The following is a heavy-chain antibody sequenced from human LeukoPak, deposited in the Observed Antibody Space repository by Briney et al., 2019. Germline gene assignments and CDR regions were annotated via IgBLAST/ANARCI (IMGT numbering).Heavy chain of an antibody. Sequence: GESLRLSCVASGFTFTDHPMNWVRQAPGKGLEWISYIGGDGIAFYADSVKGRFTASKDDARKSMYLQINSLRVEDTAVYYCAKDRANWAIDDWGQGTQVTVSS. CDR2: IGGDGIA. J-gene: IGHJ4*02. V-gene: IGHV3-69-1*01. CDR1: GFTFTDHP. CDR3: AKDRANWAIDD. D-gene: IGHD3-16*01.